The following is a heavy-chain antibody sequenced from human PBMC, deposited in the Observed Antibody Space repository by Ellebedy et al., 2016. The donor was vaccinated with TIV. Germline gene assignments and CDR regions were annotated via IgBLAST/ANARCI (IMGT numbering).Heavy chain of an antibody. CDR1: GFTFSSYE. CDR3: ARGGGALLAYYYYGMDV. J-gene: IGHJ6*02. Sequence: PGGSLRLSCAASGFTFSSYEMNWVRQAPGKGLEWVSYISNSGNTIYYADSVKGRFTISRDNAKNSLYLQMNSLRAEDTAVYYCARGGGALLAYYYYGMDVWGQGTTVTVSS. D-gene: IGHD3-10*01. CDR2: ISNSGNTI. V-gene: IGHV3-48*03.